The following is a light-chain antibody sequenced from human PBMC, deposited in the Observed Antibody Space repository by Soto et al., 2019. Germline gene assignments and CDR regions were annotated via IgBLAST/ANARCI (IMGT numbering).Light chain of an antibody. CDR3: SSYATGSTLV. Sequence: QSALTQPASVSGSLGQSITISCAGTASDVGGYNFVSWYQHHPGKAPKLIICDVSNRPSGVSDRFSGSKSGNTASLTISGLQPEDEADYYCSSYATGSTLVLGTGTKLTVL. V-gene: IGLV2-14*03. CDR1: ASDVGGYNF. J-gene: IGLJ1*01. CDR2: DVS.